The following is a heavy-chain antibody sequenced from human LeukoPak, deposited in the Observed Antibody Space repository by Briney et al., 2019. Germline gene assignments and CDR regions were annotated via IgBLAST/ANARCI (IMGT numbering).Heavy chain of an antibody. J-gene: IGHJ6*03. D-gene: IGHD6-19*01. CDR3: ARDHGGWPYYYYMDV. CDR2: IYYSGST. CDR1: GFSISSGYY. V-gene: IGHV4-61*01. Sequence: SETLSLTCTVSGFSISSGYYWGWIRQPPGKGLEWIGYIYYSGSTNYNPSLKSRVTISVDTSKNQFSLKLSSVTAADTAVYYCARDHGGWPYYYYMDVWGKGTTVTISS.